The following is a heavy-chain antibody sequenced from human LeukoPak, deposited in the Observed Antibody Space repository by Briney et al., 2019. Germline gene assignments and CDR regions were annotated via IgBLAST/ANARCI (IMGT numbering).Heavy chain of an antibody. Sequence: GASVTVSCKASGYTFTVYYMHWVRQAPGQGVEWMGWINPNSGGTNYAQKFQGRVTITRDTSISTAYMELSRLRSDDTALYYCARGGITIFGVAIPNFDYWGQGTLVTVAS. CDR2: INPNSGGT. J-gene: IGHJ4*02. CDR1: GYTFTVYY. CDR3: ARGGITIFGVAIPNFDY. V-gene: IGHV1-2*02. D-gene: IGHD3-3*01.